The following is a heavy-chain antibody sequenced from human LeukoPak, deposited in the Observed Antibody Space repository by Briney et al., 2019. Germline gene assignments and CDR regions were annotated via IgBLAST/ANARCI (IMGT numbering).Heavy chain of an antibody. CDR1: GFTFSSYW. V-gene: IGHV3-74*01. D-gene: IGHD3-22*01. CDR3: AKGVTMIVTLPDY. Sequence: SGGSLRLSCAASGFTFSSYWMHWVRQAPGKGLVWVSRINSDGSSTSYADSVKGRFTISRDNAKNTLYLQMNSLRAEDTAVYYCAKGVTMIVTLPDYWGQGTLVTVSS. CDR2: INSDGSST. J-gene: IGHJ4*02.